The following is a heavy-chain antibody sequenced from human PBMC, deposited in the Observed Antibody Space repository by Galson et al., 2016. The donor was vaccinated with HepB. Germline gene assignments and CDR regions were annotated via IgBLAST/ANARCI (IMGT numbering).Heavy chain of an antibody. Sequence: SLRLSCAASGFSISIYSMNWVRQAPGKGLEWVSAIRGSGTGNSYTDSVKGRFTISRDNSKNTLYLQMNSLRAEDAAVYYCAKINRVGYHSGWGGAFGIWGRGTMVTVSS. V-gene: IGHV3-23*01. J-gene: IGHJ3*02. CDR3: AKINRVGYHSGWGGAFGI. CDR1: GFSISIYS. CDR2: IRGSGTGN. D-gene: IGHD6-19*01.